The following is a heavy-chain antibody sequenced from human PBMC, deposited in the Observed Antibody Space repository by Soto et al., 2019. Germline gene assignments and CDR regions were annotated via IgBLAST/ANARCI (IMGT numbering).Heavy chain of an antibody. CDR1: GYTFSSYD. V-gene: IGHV1-18*01. J-gene: IGHJ5*02. CDR2: ISAYNGDT. CDR3: ARDRDDYVNWFDP. D-gene: IGHD4-17*01. Sequence: WASVKVSCKASGYTFSSYDISWVRQAPGQGLEWMGRISAYNGDTNYAQNLQGRVTMTTDTSTSTAYMELRSLRSDDTAVYYCARDRDDYVNWFDPRGQGTLVTVSS.